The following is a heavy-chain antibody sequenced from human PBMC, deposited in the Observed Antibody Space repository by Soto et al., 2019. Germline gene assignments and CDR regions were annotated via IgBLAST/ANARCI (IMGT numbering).Heavy chain of an antibody. V-gene: IGHV1-58*01. Sequence: ASVKVSCKASGFTFTSSAVQWVRQARGQRLEWIGRIVVGSGNTNYAQKFQERVTITRDMSTSTAYMELSSLRSEDTAVYYCAASAGSIAARPRFDYWGQGTLVTVSS. D-gene: IGHD6-6*01. CDR3: AASAGSIAARPRFDY. J-gene: IGHJ4*02. CDR2: IVVGSGNT. CDR1: GFTFTSSA.